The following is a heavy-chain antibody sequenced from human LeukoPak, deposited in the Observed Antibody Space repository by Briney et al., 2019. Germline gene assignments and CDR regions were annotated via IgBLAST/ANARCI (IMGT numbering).Heavy chain of an antibody. CDR3: TLIQGWGSGSYYRDF. J-gene: IGHJ4*02. CDR1: GFSISNDW. V-gene: IGHV3-15*01. Sequence: GGSLRLSCAASGFSISNDWMSWVRQAPGKGLEWVARVKSRSAGETTDYAAPVKGRFTISRDDSKNTLYLQMNSLKTEDTAVYYCTLIQGWGSGSYYRDFWGQGTLVTVST. D-gene: IGHD3-10*01. CDR2: VKSRSAGETT.